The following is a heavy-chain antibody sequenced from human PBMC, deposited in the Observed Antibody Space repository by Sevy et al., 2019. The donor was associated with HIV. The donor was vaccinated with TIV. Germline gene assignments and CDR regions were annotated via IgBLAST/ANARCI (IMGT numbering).Heavy chain of an antibody. V-gene: IGHV6-1*01. CDR2: TYYRSEWYN. J-gene: IGHJ4*02. CDR3: ARGEYYDFHFLDY. D-gene: IGHD3-22*01. Sequence: SQTLSLTCAISGDSVSSRTVAWNWIRQSPSRGLEWLGRTYYRSEWYNDYAVSVKSRITINPDTSKNQFSLQLKSVTPEDTAVYYCARGEYYDFHFLDYWGQGTLVTVSS. CDR1: GDSVSSRTVA.